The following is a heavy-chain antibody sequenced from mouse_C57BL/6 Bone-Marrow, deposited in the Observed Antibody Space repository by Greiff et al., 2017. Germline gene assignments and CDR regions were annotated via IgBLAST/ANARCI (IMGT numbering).Heavy chain of an antibody. Sequence: EVQGVESGGGLVKPGGSLKLSCAASGFTFSSYAMSWVRQTPEKRLEWVATISDGGSYTYYPDNVKGRFTISRDNAKNNLYLQMSHLKSEDTAMYYCARDRMVTPYYYAMDYWGQGTSVTVSS. V-gene: IGHV5-4*01. J-gene: IGHJ4*01. CDR3: ARDRMVTPYYYAMDY. CDR2: ISDGGSYT. CDR1: GFTFSSYA. D-gene: IGHD2-2*01.